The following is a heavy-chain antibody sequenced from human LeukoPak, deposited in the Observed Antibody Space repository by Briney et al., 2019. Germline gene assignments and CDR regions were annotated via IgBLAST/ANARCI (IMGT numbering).Heavy chain of an antibody. CDR1: GGSFSGYY. Sequence: PSETLSLTCAVYGGSFSGYYWSWIRQPPGKGLEWIGEINHSGSTNYNPSLKSRVTISVDTSKNQFSLKLSSVTAADTAVYYCARGVALGYWGQGTLVTVSS. D-gene: IGHD3-16*01. J-gene: IGHJ4*02. V-gene: IGHV4-34*01. CDR2: INHSGST. CDR3: ARGVALGY.